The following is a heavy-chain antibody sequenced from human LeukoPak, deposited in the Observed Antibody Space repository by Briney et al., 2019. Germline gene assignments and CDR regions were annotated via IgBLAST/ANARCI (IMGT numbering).Heavy chain of an antibody. Sequence: SETLSLTCTVCGGSISSYYWSWIRQPPGKGLEWIGYIYYSGSTNYNPSLKSRVTISVDTSKNQFSLKLSSVTAADTAVYYCARAGTVTTLFDYWGQGTLVTVSS. CDR2: IYYSGST. CDR1: GGSISSYY. V-gene: IGHV4-59*01. D-gene: IGHD4-17*01. CDR3: ARAGTVTTLFDY. J-gene: IGHJ4*02.